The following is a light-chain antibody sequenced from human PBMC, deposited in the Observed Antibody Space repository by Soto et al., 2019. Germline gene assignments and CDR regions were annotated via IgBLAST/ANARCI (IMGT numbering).Light chain of an antibody. J-gene: IGKJ5*01. Sequence: IVLTQSPGTLSLSPGERATLSCRASQSVSSYLAWYQQKPRQAPRLLIYDASNRATGIPARFSGSGSGTDFTLTISSLEPEDFAVYYCQQRSNWPPITFGQGTRLEIK. CDR3: QQRSNWPPIT. CDR2: DAS. V-gene: IGKV3-11*01. CDR1: QSVSSY.